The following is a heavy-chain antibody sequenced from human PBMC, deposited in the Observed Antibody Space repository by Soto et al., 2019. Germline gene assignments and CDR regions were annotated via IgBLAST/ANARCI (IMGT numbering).Heavy chain of an antibody. J-gene: IGHJ4*02. CDR3: ARVDMTTVTTFDY. CDR2: IYYSGST. CDR1: GGSFSGYY. Sequence: PSETLSLTCAVYGGSFSGYYWSWILQPPGKGLEWIGSIYYSGSTYYNPSLKSRVTISVDTSKNQFSLKLSSVTAADTAVYYCARVDMTTVTTFDYWGQGTLVTVSS. D-gene: IGHD4-17*01. V-gene: IGHV4-34*01.